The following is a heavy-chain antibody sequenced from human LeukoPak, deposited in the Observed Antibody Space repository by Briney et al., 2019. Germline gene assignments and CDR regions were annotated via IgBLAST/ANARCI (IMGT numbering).Heavy chain of an antibody. CDR2: IWYDGSNK. D-gene: IGHD6-13*01. V-gene: IGHV3-33*01. J-gene: IGHJ4*02. CDR1: GFTFSSYG. Sequence: GGSLRLSCAASGFTFSSYGMHWVRQAPGKGLEWMAVIWYDGSNKYYADSVKGRFTISRDNSKNTLYLQMNSLRAEDTAVYYCARRIAAAGKGPGDYWGQGTLVTVSS. CDR3: ARRIAAAGKGPGDY.